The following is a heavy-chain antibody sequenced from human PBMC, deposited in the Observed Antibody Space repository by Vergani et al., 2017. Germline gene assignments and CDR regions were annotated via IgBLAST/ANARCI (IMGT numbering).Heavy chain of an antibody. CDR2: IHPADSDT. Sequence: VQLVQSGAEVKKPGESLNISCQISGYSFTNYWIGWVRQMPGKGLEWMVIIHPADSDTRYSPSFQGQVTISVDKSISTAYLQRSSLRASDSAMYYCARLYGRDSSGSKYFDYWGQGTLVTVSS. J-gene: IGHJ4*02. V-gene: IGHV5-51*01. D-gene: IGHD3-22*01. CDR3: ARLYGRDSSGSKYFDY. CDR1: GYSFTNYW.